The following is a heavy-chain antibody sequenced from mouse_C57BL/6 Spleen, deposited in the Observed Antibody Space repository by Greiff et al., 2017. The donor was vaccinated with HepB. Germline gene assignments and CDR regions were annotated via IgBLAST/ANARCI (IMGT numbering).Heavy chain of an antibody. CDR3: ARGYYYGNSYYFDY. Sequence: DVKLQESGPGLVKPSQSLSLTCSVTGYSITSGYYWNWIRQFPGNKLEWMGYISYDGSNNYNPSLKNRISITRDTSKNQFFLKLNSVTTEDTATYYCARGYYYGNSYYFDYWGQGTTLTVSS. V-gene: IGHV3-6*01. CDR2: ISYDGSN. CDR1: GYSITSGYY. D-gene: IGHD2-1*01. J-gene: IGHJ2*01.